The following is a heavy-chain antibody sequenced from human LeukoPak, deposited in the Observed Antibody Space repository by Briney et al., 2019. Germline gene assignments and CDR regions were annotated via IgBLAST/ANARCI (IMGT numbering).Heavy chain of an antibody. CDR3: ARVYLGMTATTFDY. CDR1: GYTFTSYD. V-gene: IGHV1-8*01. Sequence: GASVKVSCKASGYTFTSYDINWVRQATGQGLEWMGWMNPNSGNTGYAQKFQGRVTMTTDTSTSTAYMELRSLRSDDTAVYYCARVYLGMTATTFDYWGQGTLVTVSS. CDR2: MNPNSGNT. D-gene: IGHD5-12*01. J-gene: IGHJ4*02.